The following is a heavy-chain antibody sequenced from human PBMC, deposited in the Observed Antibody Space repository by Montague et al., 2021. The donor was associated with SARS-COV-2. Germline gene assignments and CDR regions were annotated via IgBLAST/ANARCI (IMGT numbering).Heavy chain of an antibody. V-gene: IGHV4-59*01. CDR3: ARDLPPSRPRNPV. Sequence: SKTLSLTCTVSGGSISSYYWSWIRQPPGKGLEWIGYIYYSGSTNYNPSLKSRVTISVDTSKNQFSLRLSSVTAADTAVYYCARDLPPSRPRNPVWGQGTLVTVSP. D-gene: IGHD2/OR15-2a*01. J-gene: IGHJ4*02. CDR1: GGSISSYY. CDR2: IYYSGST.